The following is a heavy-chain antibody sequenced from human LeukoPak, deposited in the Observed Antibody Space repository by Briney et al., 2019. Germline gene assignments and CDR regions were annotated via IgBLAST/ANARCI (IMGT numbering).Heavy chain of an antibody. J-gene: IGHJ4*02. CDR1: GFTFSSYA. V-gene: IGHV4-34*08. D-gene: IGHD1-26*01. CDR2: INHSGST. CDR3: AVLVGATR. Sequence: GSLRLSCAASGFTFSSYAMSWIRQPPGKGLEWIGEINHSGSTNYNPSLKSRVTISVDTSKNQFSLKLSSVTAADTAVYYCAVLVGATRWGQGTLVTVSS.